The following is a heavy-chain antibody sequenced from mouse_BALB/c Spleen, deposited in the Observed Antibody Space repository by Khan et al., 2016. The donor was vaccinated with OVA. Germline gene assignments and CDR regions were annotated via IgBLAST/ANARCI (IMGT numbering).Heavy chain of an antibody. CDR3: ARIKKIVATYFDY. CDR1: GYTFTSYW. CDR2: TNPTNGRT. Sequence: QVQLQQSGAELVKAGASVKMSCKASGYTFTSYWMHWVKQRLGQGLEWFAETNPTNGRTNYNEKFKSKATLTVDKSSSTAYMLLNGLTFEDSAVYYCARIKKIVATYFDYWGQGTTLTVSS. J-gene: IGHJ2*01. D-gene: IGHD1-1*01. V-gene: IGHV1S81*02.